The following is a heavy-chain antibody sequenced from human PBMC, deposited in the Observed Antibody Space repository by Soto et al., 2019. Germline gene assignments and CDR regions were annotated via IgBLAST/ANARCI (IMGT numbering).Heavy chain of an antibody. CDR2: LNPANGDT. V-gene: IGHV1-3*01. Sequence: QVQLVQSGPEVMKPGASVKLSCEASGYTFTRYPIHWVRQAPGQGLEWMGWLNPANGDTGYSQNFQGRVTITRDTSASTAYMEMISLRSEDTAVYYCVRKDYYGSGIYYFDSWGQGTQVTVSS. CDR3: VRKDYYGSGIYYFDS. D-gene: IGHD3-10*01. CDR1: GYTFTRYP. J-gene: IGHJ4*02.